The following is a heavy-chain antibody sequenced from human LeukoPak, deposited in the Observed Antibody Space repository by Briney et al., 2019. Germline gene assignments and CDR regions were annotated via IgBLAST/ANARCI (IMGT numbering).Heavy chain of an antibody. V-gene: IGHV1-2*02. CDR3: ARGGITMIVVVISLFDY. D-gene: IGHD3-22*01. J-gene: IGHJ4*02. CDR2: INPNSGGT. CDR1: GYTFTGYY. Sequence: ASVKVSCKASGYTFTGYYMHWVRQAPGQGLEWMGWINPNSGGTNYAQKFQGRVTMTRDTSISTAYMELSRLRSDDTAVYHCARGGITMIVVVISLFDYWGQGTLVTVSS.